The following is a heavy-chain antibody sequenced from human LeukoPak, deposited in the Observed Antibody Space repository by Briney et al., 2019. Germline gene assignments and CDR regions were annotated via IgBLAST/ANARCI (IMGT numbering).Heavy chain of an antibody. CDR2: ISSSSSYI. CDR3: ARITPYRGSSWYLGYMDV. Sequence: GGSLRLSCAASGFTLSTYSMNWVRQAPGKGLEWVSSISSSSSYIYYADSVKGRFTISRDNAKNSLYLQMNSLRAEDTAVYYCARITPYRGSSWYLGYMDVWGKGTTVTVSS. D-gene: IGHD6-13*01. J-gene: IGHJ6*03. V-gene: IGHV3-21*01. CDR1: GFTLSTYS.